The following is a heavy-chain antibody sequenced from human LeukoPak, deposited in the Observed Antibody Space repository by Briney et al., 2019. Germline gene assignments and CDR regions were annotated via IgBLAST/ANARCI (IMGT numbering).Heavy chain of an antibody. CDR2: IKTDGTYT. Sequence: PGGSLRLSCAASGFTFSRYWMHWVRQAPGEVLVWVSRIKTDGTYTSNADSVKGRFTISRDNAKSTLYLQMNSLKVEDTAVYYCVADLGDYADFWGQGTLVTVSS. J-gene: IGHJ4*02. CDR3: VADLGDYADF. V-gene: IGHV3-74*01. CDR1: GFTFSRYW.